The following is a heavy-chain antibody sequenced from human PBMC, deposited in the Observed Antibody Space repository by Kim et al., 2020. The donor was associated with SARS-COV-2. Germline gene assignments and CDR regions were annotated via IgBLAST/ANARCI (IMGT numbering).Heavy chain of an antibody. Sequence: TIYYADAVKSRFTISRDNAKNSLYLQMNSLRAEDTAVYYCARADGDYWGQGTLVTVSS. J-gene: IGHJ4*02. CDR3: ARADGDY. CDR2: TI. V-gene: IGHV3-48*04.